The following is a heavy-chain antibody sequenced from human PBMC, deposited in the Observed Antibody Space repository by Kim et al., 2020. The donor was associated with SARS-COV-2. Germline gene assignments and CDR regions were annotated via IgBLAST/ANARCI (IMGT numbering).Heavy chain of an antibody. CDR2: IYSGGST. J-gene: IGHJ6*02. D-gene: IGHD3-10*01. Sequence: GGSLRLSCAASGFTVSSNYMSWVRQAPGKGLEWVSVIYSGGSTYYADSVKGRFTISRHNSKNTLYLQMNSLRAEDTAVYYCARETMVRGVIEWGMDVWGQGTTVTVSS. V-gene: IGHV3-53*04. CDR3: ARETMVRGVIEWGMDV. CDR1: GFTVSSNY.